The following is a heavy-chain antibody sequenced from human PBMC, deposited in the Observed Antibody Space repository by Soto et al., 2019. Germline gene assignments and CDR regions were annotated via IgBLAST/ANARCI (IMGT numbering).Heavy chain of an antibody. CDR2: ISGSGGST. CDR3: AKYSSSYDAFDI. J-gene: IGHJ3*02. CDR1: GFTFSSYA. D-gene: IGHD6-6*01. V-gene: IGHV3-23*01. Sequence: PXGSLRLSCSASGFTFSSYAMSWVRQAPGKGLEWVSAISGSGGSTYYADSVKGRFAISRDNSKNTLYLQMNSLRAEDTAVYYCAKYSSSYDAFDIWGQGTMVTVSS.